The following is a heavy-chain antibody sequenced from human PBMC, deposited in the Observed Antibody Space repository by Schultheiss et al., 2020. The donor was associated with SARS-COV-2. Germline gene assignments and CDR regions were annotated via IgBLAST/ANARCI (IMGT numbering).Heavy chain of an antibody. V-gene: IGHV3-30*02. CDR3: AKDVAVAGLFDY. J-gene: IGHJ4*02. CDR2: IWYDGSNK. Sequence: GGSLRLSCAASGFTFSSYGMHWVRQAPGKGLEWVAVIWYDGSNKYYADSVKGRFTISRDNSKNTLYLQMNSLRAEDTAVYYCAKDVAVAGLFDYWGQGTLVTVSS. D-gene: IGHD6-19*01. CDR1: GFTFSSYG.